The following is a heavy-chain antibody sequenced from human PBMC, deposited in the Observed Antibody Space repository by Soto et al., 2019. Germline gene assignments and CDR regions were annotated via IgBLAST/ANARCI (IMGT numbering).Heavy chain of an antibody. CDR3: ARRGYSSSWYYYYYYGMDV. V-gene: IGHV1-8*01. D-gene: IGHD6-13*01. CDR1: GYTFTSYD. Sequence: QVQLVQSGAEVKKPGASVKVSCKASGYTFTSYDINWVRQATGQGLEWMGWMNPNSGNTGYSQKFQGRVNINRNTSINPAYMELSSLISEDSAVYYCARRGYSSSWYYYYYYGMDVWGQGTTVTVSS. CDR2: MNPNSGNT. J-gene: IGHJ6*02.